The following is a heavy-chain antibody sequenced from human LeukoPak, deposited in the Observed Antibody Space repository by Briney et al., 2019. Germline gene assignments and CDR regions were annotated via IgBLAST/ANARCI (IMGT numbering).Heavy chain of an antibody. CDR2: IRACNGNT. CDR3: ARDGAAASLKRLSRPNDWFDP. J-gene: IGHJ5*02. D-gene: IGHD3-16*02. Sequence: ASVKVSCKASGYTFNSYGIRWVRQAPGQGLEWMGWIRACNGNTNYAQKFQGRVTMTTDTSTSTAYRELRSLRSDDTAVYYCARDGAAASLKRLSRPNDWFDPWGQGTLVTVSS. V-gene: IGHV1-18*01. CDR1: GYTFNSYG.